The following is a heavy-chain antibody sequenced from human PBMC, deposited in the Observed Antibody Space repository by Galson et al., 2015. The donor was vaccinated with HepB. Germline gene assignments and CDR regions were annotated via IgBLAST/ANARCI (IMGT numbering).Heavy chain of an antibody. CDR2: ISRGGNTI. V-gene: IGHV3-11*01. D-gene: IGHD2-15*01. CDR3: ARDQSGDVVQL. CDR1: GFTFSDYY. J-gene: IGHJ4*02. Sequence: SLRLSCAASGFTFSDYYMNWIRQAPGKGLEWVSYISRGGNTICYADSVKGRFTISRDNAKNSLYLQMNSLRVEDTAVYYCARDQSGDVVQLWGQGTLVTVSS.